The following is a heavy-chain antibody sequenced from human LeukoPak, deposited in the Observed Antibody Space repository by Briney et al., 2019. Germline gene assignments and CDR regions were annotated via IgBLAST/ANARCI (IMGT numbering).Heavy chain of an antibody. CDR1: GFTVSSNY. CDR3: ARDNSSGSLD. V-gene: IGHV3-66*01. CDR2: IYSGGST. D-gene: IGHD6-19*01. J-gene: IGHJ4*02. Sequence: GGSLTLSCAASGFTVSSNYMSWVRQAPGKGLEWVSFIYSGGSTYYADSVKGRFTISRETSQNTLYLQMNSLKAEDTDVYYCARDNSSGSLDWGQGTLVTVSS.